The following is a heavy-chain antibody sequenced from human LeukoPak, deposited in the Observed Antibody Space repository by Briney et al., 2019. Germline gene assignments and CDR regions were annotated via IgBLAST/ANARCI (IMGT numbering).Heavy chain of an antibody. CDR2: IYPGDSDT. CDR3: ARAHHHPNAHFDY. Sequence: GESLKISCKGSGYSFTSYWIGWVRQMPGKGLEWMGIIYPGDSDTRYSPSFQGQVTISADKSISTAYLQWCSLKASDTAMYYCARAHHHPNAHFDYWGQGTLVTVSS. J-gene: IGHJ4*02. CDR1: GYSFTSYW. V-gene: IGHV5-51*01. D-gene: IGHD1-14*01.